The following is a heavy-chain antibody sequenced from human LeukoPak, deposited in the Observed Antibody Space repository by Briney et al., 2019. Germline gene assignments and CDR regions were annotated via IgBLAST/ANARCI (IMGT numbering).Heavy chain of an antibody. V-gene: IGHV1-2*02. D-gene: IGHD6-13*01. CDR1: GYTFTGYY. Sequence: ASVKVSCKASGYTFTGYYMHWVRQAPGQGLEWMGWINPNNGGTNYAQKFQGRVTMTRDTSISTAYVELSRLRSDDTAVHYCAREGPTGIAAAGTRVNWFDPWGQGTLVTVSS. CDR2: INPNNGGT. J-gene: IGHJ5*02. CDR3: AREGPTGIAAAGTRVNWFDP.